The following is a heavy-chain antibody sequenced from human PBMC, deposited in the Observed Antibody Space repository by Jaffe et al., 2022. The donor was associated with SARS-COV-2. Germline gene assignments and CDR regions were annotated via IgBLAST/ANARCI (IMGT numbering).Heavy chain of an antibody. CDR3: ARERAKIFDYYGLDV. V-gene: IGHV4-59*01. Sequence: QVQLQESGPGLVKTSETLSLTCTVSGGSINTYYWTWMRQPPGKGLEWIGYVFNSGSTYYSPSLRSRVTISIDMSKNQFSLKLSSVTAADTAVYYCARERAKIFDYYGLDVWGQGTTVTVSS. D-gene: IGHD3-3*01. CDR1: GGSINTYY. J-gene: IGHJ6*02. CDR2: VFNSGST.